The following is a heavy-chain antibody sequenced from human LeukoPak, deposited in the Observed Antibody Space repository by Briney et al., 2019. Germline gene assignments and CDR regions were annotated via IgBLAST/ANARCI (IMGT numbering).Heavy chain of an antibody. CDR1: GGSISSSSYY. V-gene: IGHV4-39*01. CDR2: IYYSGST. D-gene: IGHD6-13*01. CDR3: AVRGTAAGGSWYY. Sequence: SETLSLTCTVSGGSISSSSYYWGWIRQPPGKGLEWIGSIYYSGSTYYNPSLKSRVTISVDASKNQFSLKLSSVTAADTAVYYCAVRGTAAGGSWYYWGQGTLVTVSS. J-gene: IGHJ4*02.